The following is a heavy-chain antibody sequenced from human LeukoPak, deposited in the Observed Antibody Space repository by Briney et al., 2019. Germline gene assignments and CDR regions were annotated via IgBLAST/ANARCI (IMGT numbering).Heavy chain of an antibody. D-gene: IGHD6-19*01. CDR2: INKDGSEK. Sequence: PGGSLRLSCAASGFTFSSYWMSWVRQAPGKGPEWVANINKDGSEKYYVDSLKGRFTISRDNAENSLYLQMNSLRAEDTAVYYCATYSTGRYKGLEYWGRGTLVTVSS. V-gene: IGHV3-7*03. J-gene: IGHJ4*02. CDR1: GFTFSSYW. CDR3: ATYSTGRYKGLEY.